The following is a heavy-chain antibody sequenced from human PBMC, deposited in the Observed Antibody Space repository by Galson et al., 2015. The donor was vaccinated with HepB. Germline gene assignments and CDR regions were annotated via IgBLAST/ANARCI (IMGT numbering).Heavy chain of an antibody. CDR1: GDSVSTNIVA. D-gene: IGHD5-12*01. Sequence: CAISGDSVSTNIVAWNWIRQSPSRGLEWLGRTYYRSKWYNDYAVSVQSRITINPDTSRNQFSLQLNSVTPEDTGVYYCTRVRHLAQGMDVWGQGTTVTVSS. CDR3: TRVRHLAQGMDV. V-gene: IGHV6-1*01. CDR2: TYYRSKWYN. J-gene: IGHJ6*02.